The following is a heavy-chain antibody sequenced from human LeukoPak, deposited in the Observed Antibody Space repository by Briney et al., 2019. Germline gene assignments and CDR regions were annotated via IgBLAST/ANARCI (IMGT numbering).Heavy chain of an antibody. J-gene: IGHJ1*01. CDR3: AREWEILRKYLYH. V-gene: IGHV1-2*02. D-gene: IGHD1-26*01. CDR1: GYTFTGYY. Sequence: ASVKVSCKASGYTFTGYYLHWVRQAPGQRLDWMGWINTNSGGTAYAQNFTGRVTMTWDTSISTAYMELSRLRSDDTAVYYCAREWEILRKYLYHWGQGTLVTVSS. CDR2: INTNSGGT.